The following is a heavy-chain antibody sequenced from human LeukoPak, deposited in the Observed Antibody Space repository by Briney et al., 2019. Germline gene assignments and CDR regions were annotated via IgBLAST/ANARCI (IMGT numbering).Heavy chain of an antibody. Sequence: GGPLTLSCAACGFPFSIYSMNWVRQARGKGLEWVSSISSSSSYIYYADSVKSRCTISRDNAKNSLYLQMNSLSAEDTAVYYCARDVAGSGWFLTPNYYSYYIDVWGKGTTVTISS. D-gene: IGHD6-19*01. V-gene: IGHV3-21*01. CDR2: ISSSSSYI. CDR1: GFPFSIYS. CDR3: ARDVAGSGWFLTPNYYSYYIDV. J-gene: IGHJ6*03.